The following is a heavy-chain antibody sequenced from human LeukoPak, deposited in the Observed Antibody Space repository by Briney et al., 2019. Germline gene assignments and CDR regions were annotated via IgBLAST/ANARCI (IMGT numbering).Heavy chain of an antibody. Sequence: SETLSLTCTVSGGSISSYYWRWLRQPPGKGLEWIGYIYTSGSTHYNPSLKSRVTISVDTSKNQFSLKLSSVTAADAPVYYCGRSNNWFDPWGQGTLVTVSS. J-gene: IGHJ5*02. CDR1: GGSISSYY. CDR3: GRSNNWFDP. CDR2: IYTSGST. V-gene: IGHV4-4*09.